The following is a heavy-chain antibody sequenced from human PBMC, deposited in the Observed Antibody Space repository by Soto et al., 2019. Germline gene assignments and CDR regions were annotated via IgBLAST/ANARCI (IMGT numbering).Heavy chain of an antibody. CDR3: ARSADFWSGYYSGHHFDY. D-gene: IGHD3-3*01. V-gene: IGHV1-8*01. J-gene: IGHJ4*02. Sequence: ASVKVSCKASGYTFTSFDIKWVRQAAGQGLEWMGWMNPDSGDTGYAQKFQGRVTMTRTTSISTAYMELRSLRSEDTAVYYCARSADFWSGYYSGHHFDYWGQGTLVTVSS. CDR1: GYTFTSFD. CDR2: MNPDSGDT.